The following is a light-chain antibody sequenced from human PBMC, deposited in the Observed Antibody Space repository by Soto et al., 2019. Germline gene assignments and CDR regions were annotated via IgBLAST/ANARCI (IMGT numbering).Light chain of an antibody. CDR2: DAS. V-gene: IGKV3-11*01. CDR3: QQRSSWPRA. Sequence: EIVLTQSPATLSLSPGERATLSCRASQSVSSYLAWCQQKPGQAPRLLIYDASNRATGIPARFSGSGSGTDFTLTISSLEPEDFPVYYCQQRSSWPRAFGQGPKVDIK. J-gene: IGKJ1*01. CDR1: QSVSSY.